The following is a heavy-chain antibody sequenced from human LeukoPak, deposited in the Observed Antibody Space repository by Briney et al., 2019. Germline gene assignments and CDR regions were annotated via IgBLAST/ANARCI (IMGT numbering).Heavy chain of an antibody. CDR2: ISGSGGRT. D-gene: IGHD3-16*01. J-gene: IGHJ3*01. Sequence: GGTLRLSCAASGFTFSSYGMSWVRHAPGKGLEWVSAISGSGGRTYYADSVKGRFTISRDNSKNTLYLQMNSLRAEDTAVYYGARRGGFTGDDGFDVWGQGTMVTVSS. V-gene: IGHV3-23*01. CDR3: ARRGGFTGDDGFDV. CDR1: GFTFSSYG.